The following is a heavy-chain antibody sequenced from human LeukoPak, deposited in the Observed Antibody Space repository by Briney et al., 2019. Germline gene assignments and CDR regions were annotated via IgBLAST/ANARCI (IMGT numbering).Heavy chain of an antibody. CDR3: ARVCLLPYYYDSSGYSNWFDP. J-gene: IGHJ5*02. CDR1: GGSFSGYY. Sequence: SETLSLTCAVYGGSFSGYYWGWIRQPPGKGRDWIGEINHIGSTNYNPSLKSRVTISVDTSKNQFSLKLSSVTAADTAVYYCARVCLLPYYYDSSGYSNWFDPWGQGTLVTVSS. D-gene: IGHD3-22*01. CDR2: INHIGST. V-gene: IGHV4-34*01.